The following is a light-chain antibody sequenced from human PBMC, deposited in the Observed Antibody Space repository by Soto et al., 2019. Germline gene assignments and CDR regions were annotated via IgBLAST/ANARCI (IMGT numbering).Light chain of an antibody. CDR3: ATWDDSLNGHVV. CDR2: SNN. Sequence: QSVLTQPPSESGTPGQRVTISCSGSRSNIGSNTVNWYQQLPGTAPKFLIYSNNQRPSGVPKRFSASKSGTSASLAISGLQSEDEADYYCATWDDSLNGHVVFGAGTKLTVL. V-gene: IGLV1-44*01. CDR1: RSNIGSNT. J-gene: IGLJ2*01.